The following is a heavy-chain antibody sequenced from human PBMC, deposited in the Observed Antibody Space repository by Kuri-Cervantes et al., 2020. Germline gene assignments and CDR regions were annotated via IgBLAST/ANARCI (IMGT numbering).Heavy chain of an antibody. CDR2: IIPIFGTA. D-gene: IGHD3-22*01. J-gene: IGHJ3*02. Sequence: SVKVSCKSPVGTFSSYAISWVRQAPGQGLEWMGGIIPIFGTANYAQKFQGRVTITTDESTGTAYMELRSLRSDDTAVYYCARDLNTMIVVVPPGSAADDAFDIWGQGTMVTVSS. CDR1: VGTFSSYA. CDR3: ARDLNTMIVVVPPGSAADDAFDI. V-gene: IGHV1-69*05.